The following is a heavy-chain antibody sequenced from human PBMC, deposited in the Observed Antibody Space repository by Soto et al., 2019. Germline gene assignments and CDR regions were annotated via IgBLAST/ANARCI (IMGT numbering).Heavy chain of an antibody. Sequence: SATLSLTCAGHGGSFSGFYWTWIRKPPGKGLEWIGEINHSGSSNYNPPLKSRVTMSLDTSRNHFSLSLNSVTAADTAVYYCARMAGPWYFDLWGRGTLVT. V-gene: IGHV4-34*01. CDR1: GGSFSGFY. CDR3: ARMAGPWYFDL. CDR2: INHSGSS. J-gene: IGHJ2*01.